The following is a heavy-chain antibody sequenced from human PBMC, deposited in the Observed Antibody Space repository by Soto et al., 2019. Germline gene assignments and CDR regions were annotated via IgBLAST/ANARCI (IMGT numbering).Heavy chain of an antibody. J-gene: IGHJ4*02. CDR3: ARDKITGLFDY. V-gene: IGHV4-30-2*01. CDR1: GGSISSGGYS. CDR2: IYHSGST. Sequence: SETLSLTCAVSGGSISSGGYSWSWIRQPPGKGLEWIGYIYHSGSTNYNPSLKSRVTISVDTSKNQFSLKLTSVTAADTAVYYCARDKITGLFDYWGQGTLVTVS. D-gene: IGHD2-8*02.